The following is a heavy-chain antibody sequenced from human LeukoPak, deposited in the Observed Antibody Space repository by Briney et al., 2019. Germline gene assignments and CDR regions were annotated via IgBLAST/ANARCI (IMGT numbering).Heavy chain of an antibody. CDR1: GYTFTGYY. V-gene: IGHV1-2*02. CDR3: ARDHSAGYSSSWTNWFDP. Sequence: ASVKVSCRASGYTFTGYYMHWVRQAPGQGLEWMGWINPNSGGTNYAQKFQGRVTMTRDTSISTAYMELSRLRSDDTAVYYCARDHSAGYSSSWTNWFDPWGQGTLVTVSS. D-gene: IGHD6-13*01. CDR2: INPNSGGT. J-gene: IGHJ5*02.